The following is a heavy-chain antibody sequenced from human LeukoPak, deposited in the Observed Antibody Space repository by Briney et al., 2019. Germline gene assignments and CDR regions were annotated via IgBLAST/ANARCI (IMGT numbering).Heavy chain of an antibody. CDR3: AKDRCSNGIGCYYYYMDV. D-gene: IGHD2-8*01. CDR2: IQNDGSNE. J-gene: IGHJ6*03. V-gene: IGHV3-30*02. Sequence: GGSLRLSCAASGFTFRSYGMHWVRQAPGKGLEWVAYIQNDGSNEQYADSVKGRFSISRDSSKNILYLQVNSLRAEDTAVYYCAKDRCSNGIGCYYYYMDVWGKGTTVTISS. CDR1: GFTFRSYG.